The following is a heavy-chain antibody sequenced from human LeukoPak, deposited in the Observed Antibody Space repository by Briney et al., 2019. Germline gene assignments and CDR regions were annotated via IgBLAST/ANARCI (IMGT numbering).Heavy chain of an antibody. CDR2: IYTSGST. CDR3: ARGGYYDSSGSRGAFDI. J-gene: IGHJ3*02. V-gene: IGHV4-61*02. Sequence: SQTLSLTCTVSGGSISSGSYFWNWIRQPAGKGLEWIGRIYTSGSTDYNPSLKRRVTISLDTSKNQFSLKLSSVTAADTAVYYCARGGYYDSSGSRGAFDIWGQGTMVTVSS. D-gene: IGHD3-22*01. CDR1: GGSISSGSYF.